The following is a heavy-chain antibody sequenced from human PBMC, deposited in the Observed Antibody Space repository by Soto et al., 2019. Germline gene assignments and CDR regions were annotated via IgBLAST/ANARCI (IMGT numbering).Heavy chain of an antibody. V-gene: IGHV4-34*01. CDR3: ARGLILWFGELSRRGGYYYYMDV. J-gene: IGHJ6*03. CDR2: INDSGNI. Sequence: QVQLQQWGAGLLKPSETLSLTCAVYGGSFSGYQCSWIRQTPVKGLEWIGEINDSGNINYNPSLKSRVSIFVYTAKKPISLKLSSVTAADTAVYYCARGLILWFGELSRRGGYYYYMDVWGKGTTVTVSS. CDR1: GGSFSGYQ. D-gene: IGHD3-10*01.